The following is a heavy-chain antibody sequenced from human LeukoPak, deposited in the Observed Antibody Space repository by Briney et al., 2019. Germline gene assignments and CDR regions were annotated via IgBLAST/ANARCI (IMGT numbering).Heavy chain of an antibody. CDR1: GFTFDDYA. J-gene: IGHJ6*03. V-gene: IGHV3-43*02. CDR3: AKGGYCSSTSCPYYYYMDV. D-gene: IGHD2-2*01. CDR2: ISGDGGST. Sequence: GGSLRLSCAASGFTFDDYAMHWVRQAPGKGLEWVSLISGDGGSTYYADSVKVRFTISRDNSKNSLYLQMNSLRTEDTALYYCAKGGYCSSTSCPYYYYMDVWGKGTTVTVSS.